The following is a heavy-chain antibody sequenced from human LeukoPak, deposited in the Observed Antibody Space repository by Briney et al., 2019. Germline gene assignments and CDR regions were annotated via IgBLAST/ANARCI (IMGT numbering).Heavy chain of an antibody. CDR2: IIPILGIA. CDR1: GGTFSSYT. Sequence: ASVKVSCKASGGTFSSYTISWVRQAPGQGLEWMGRIIPILGIANYAQKFQGRVTITADKSTSTAYMELSSLRSEDTAVYYCARARGRIQQSYYFDYWGQGTLVTVSS. V-gene: IGHV1-69*02. J-gene: IGHJ4*02. CDR3: ARARGRIQQSYYFDY. D-gene: IGHD5-18*01.